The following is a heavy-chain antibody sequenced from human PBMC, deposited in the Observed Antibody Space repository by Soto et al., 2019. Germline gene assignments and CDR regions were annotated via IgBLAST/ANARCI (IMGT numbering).Heavy chain of an antibody. Sequence: EVQLVESGVGLVKPGGSLRLSCAASGFTFSNAWMNWVRQAPGKGLEWVGRIKSKTDGGTTDYAAPVKGRFTISRDDSKNTLYLQMNSLKTEDTAVYYCTTPLITMVRGDPYYYYGMDVWGQGTTVTVSS. CDR3: TTPLITMVRGDPYYYYGMDV. J-gene: IGHJ6*02. CDR2: IKSKTDGGTT. CDR1: GFTFSNAW. D-gene: IGHD3-10*01. V-gene: IGHV3-15*07.